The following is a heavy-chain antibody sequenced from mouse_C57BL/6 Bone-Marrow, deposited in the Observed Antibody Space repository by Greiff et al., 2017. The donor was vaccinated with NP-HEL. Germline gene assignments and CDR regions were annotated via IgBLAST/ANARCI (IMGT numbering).Heavy chain of an antibody. Sequence: EVQLQQSGPELVKPGASVKMSCKASGYTFTDYNMHWVKQSHGKSLEWIGYINPNNGGTSYNQKFKGKATLTVNKSSSTAYMELRSLTSEDSAVYYCARGDYYDYDGGAWFAYWGQGTLVTVSA. J-gene: IGHJ3*01. D-gene: IGHD2-4*01. CDR1: GYTFTDYN. CDR2: INPNNGGT. V-gene: IGHV1-22*01. CDR3: ARGDYYDYDGGAWFAY.